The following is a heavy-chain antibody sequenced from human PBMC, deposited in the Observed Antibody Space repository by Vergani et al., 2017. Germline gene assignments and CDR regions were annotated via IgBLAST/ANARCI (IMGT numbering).Heavy chain of an antibody. CDR2: IDPSDSYT. CDR1: GYSFTSYW. D-gene: IGHD3-22*01. Sequence: EVQLVQSGAEVRKPGESLRISCKGSGYSFTSYWISWVSQMPGKGLKWMGRIDPSDSYTNYSPSFQGHVTISAEKSIRTAYLQWSSLKASETAMYYWARLERDSSGYYWFDPWGQGTLVTVSS. V-gene: IGHV5-10-1*03. J-gene: IGHJ5*02. CDR3: ARLERDSSGYYWFDP.